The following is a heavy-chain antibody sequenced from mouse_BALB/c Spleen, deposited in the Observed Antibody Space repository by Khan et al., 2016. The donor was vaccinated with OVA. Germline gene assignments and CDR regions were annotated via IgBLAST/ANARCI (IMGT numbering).Heavy chain of an antibody. CDR2: INTYTGEQ. CDR1: GYTFTNYG. CDR3: ARGASYWYFDF. J-gene: IGHJ1*01. V-gene: IGHV9-1*02. Sequence: QIQLVQSGPELKKPGETVKISCKASGYTFTNYGMNWVKQAPGKGLKWMGWINTYTGEQTYTGDFKGRFAFSFESSASTAQLLINNLTNEDMATDFCARGASYWYFDFWGAGTTGTVAA.